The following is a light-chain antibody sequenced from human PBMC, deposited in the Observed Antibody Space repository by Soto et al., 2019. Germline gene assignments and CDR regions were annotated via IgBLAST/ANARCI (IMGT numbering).Light chain of an antibody. CDR3: AAWDDGLNGVM. J-gene: IGLJ3*02. Sequence: QSVLTQPPSASGTPGQRVAIFCSGSTSNIGSNPVSWYQQFPETASKLLLYSNNQRPSGVPDRFSVSKSGTSASLAISGLQSEDEADYYCAAWDDGLNGVMFSGGTKLTVL. V-gene: IGLV1-44*01. CDR2: SNN. CDR1: TSNIGSNP.